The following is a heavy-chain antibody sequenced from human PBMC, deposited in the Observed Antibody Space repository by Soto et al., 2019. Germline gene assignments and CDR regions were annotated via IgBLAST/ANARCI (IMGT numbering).Heavy chain of an antibody. Sequence: ASVKVSCKVSGYTLTELSMHWVRQAPGKGLEWMGGFDPEDGETIYAQKFQGRVTMTEDTSTDTAYMELSSLRSEDTAVYYCATDLGNIAAAGTGFYYYGMDVWGQGTTVTVYS. D-gene: IGHD6-13*01. CDR1: GYTLTELS. CDR2: FDPEDGET. J-gene: IGHJ6*02. CDR3: ATDLGNIAAAGTGFYYYGMDV. V-gene: IGHV1-24*01.